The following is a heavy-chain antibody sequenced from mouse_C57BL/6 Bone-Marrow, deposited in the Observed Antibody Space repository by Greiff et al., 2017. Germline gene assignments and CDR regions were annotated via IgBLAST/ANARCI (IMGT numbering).Heavy chain of an antibody. CDR2: IDPSDSYT. CDR1: GYTFTSYW. CDR3: ARSKDY. J-gene: IGHJ2*01. D-gene: IGHD1-3*01. V-gene: IGHV1-69*01. Sequence: VQLQQPGAELVMPGASVKLSCKASGYTFTSYWMHWVKQRPGQGLEWIGEIDPSDSYTNYNQKFKGKSTLTVDKSSSTAYMQLSSLTSEDSAVYYCARSKDYWGQGTTLTVPS.